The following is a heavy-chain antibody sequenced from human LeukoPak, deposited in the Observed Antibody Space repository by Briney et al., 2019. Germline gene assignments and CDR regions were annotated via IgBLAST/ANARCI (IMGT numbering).Heavy chain of an antibody. V-gene: IGHV3-7*01. J-gene: IGHJ4*02. D-gene: IGHD6-13*01. CDR2: IKQDGSEK. CDR3: ARDPGYSSSRYYFDY. CDR1: GFTFSSYW. Sequence: GGSLRLSCAASGFTFSSYWMSWVRQAPGKGLEWVANIKQDGSEKYYVDSVKGRFTISRDNAKNSLYLQMNSLRAEDTAVYYCARDPGYSSSRYYFDYWGQGTLVTVSS.